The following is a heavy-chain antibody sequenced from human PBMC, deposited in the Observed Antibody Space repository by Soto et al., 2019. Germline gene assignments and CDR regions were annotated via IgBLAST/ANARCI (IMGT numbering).Heavy chain of an antibody. J-gene: IGHJ5*02. Sequence: EVQLLESGGGLVQPGGSLRLSCAASGFTFISYAMSWFRQAPGKGLEWVSAISGSGGSTYYADSVKGRFTISRDNSKNTLYLQMNSLRAEDTAVYYCAKLTQPARPAGWFDPWGQGTLVTVSS. V-gene: IGHV3-23*01. CDR3: AKLTQPARPAGWFDP. CDR1: GFTFISYA. D-gene: IGHD6-6*01. CDR2: ISGSGGST.